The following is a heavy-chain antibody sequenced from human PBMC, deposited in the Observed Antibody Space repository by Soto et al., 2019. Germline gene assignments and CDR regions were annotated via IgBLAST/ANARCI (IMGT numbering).Heavy chain of an antibody. CDR2: IIPLFGTP. CDR3: AIDRDDYGSGNYYNRIDF. D-gene: IGHD3-10*01. J-gene: IGHJ4*02. Sequence: QVQLVQSGAEVKKPGSSVKVSCKASGGIFSTYAISWLRQAPGQGLEWMGGIIPLFGTPNYAQRFHGRVTITADESTSTAYMELSRLRSEDTAVYYCAIDRDDYGSGNYYNRIDFWGQGTLVTVSS. CDR1: GGIFSTYA. V-gene: IGHV1-69*01.